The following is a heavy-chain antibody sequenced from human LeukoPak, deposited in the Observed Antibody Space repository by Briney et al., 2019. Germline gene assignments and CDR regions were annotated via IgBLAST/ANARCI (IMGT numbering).Heavy chain of an antibody. J-gene: IGHJ4*02. CDR2: INSDGSSI. CDR3: ARALSDY. CDR1: GFTFSNYW. Sequence: PGGSLRLSCAVSGFTFSNYWMHWVRQAPGKGLVWVSHINSDGSSISYADSVKGRFTISRDDAKNTLYLQMNSLRAEDTAVYYCARALSDYWGQGTLAIVSS. V-gene: IGHV3-74*01.